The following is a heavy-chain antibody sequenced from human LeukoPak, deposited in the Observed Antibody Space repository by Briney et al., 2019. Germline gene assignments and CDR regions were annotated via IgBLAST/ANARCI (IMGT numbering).Heavy chain of an antibody. D-gene: IGHD5-18*01. CDR2: IYYSGST. CDR3: ARMDGGYSYGFDY. V-gene: IGHV4-59*01. J-gene: IGHJ4*02. Sequence: PSETLSLTCSVSGDSISSYYWSWFRQPPGKGLEWIGYIYYSGSTNYNPSLKSRVTISVDTSKNKLSLKLSSVTAADTAVYYCARMDGGYSYGFDYWGQGTLVTVSS. CDR1: GDSISSYY.